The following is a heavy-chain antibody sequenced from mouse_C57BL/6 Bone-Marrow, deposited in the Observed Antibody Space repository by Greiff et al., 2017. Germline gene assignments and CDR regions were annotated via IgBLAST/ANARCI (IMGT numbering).Heavy chain of an antibody. CDR3: ARHTTVVGYAMDY. CDR2: ISNGGGST. D-gene: IGHD1-1*01. V-gene: IGHV5-12*01. J-gene: IGHJ4*01. Sequence: EVQLVESGGGLVQPGGSLKLSCAASGFTFSDYYMYWVRQTPEKRLEWVAYISNGGGSTYYPDTVKGRFTISRDNAKNTLYLQMSRLKSEDTAMYYCARHTTVVGYAMDYWGQGTSVTVSS. CDR1: GFTFSDYY.